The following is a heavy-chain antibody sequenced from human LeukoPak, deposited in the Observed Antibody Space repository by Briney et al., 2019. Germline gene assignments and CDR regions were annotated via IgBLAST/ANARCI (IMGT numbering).Heavy chain of an antibody. V-gene: IGHV1-2*02. Sequence: ASVKVSCKASGYTFTGYYMYWVRQAPGQGLEWMGWFNPNSGDTNYAQKFQGRVTMTRDTSISTAYMELSRLKSDDTAVYYCARGIGITVTAHDTFDLWGQGKMVTVSS. CDR2: FNPNSGDT. CDR1: GYTFTGYY. J-gene: IGHJ3*01. CDR3: ARGIGITVTAHDTFDL. D-gene: IGHD6-19*01.